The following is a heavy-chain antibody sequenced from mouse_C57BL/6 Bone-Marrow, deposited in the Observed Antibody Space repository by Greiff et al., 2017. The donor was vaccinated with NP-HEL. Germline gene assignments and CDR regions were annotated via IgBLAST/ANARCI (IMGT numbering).Heavy chain of an antibody. CDR1: GYTFTSYW. CDR3: ARWGEYYYGSSPYYFDS. Sequence: QVQLQQPGAELVKPGASVKLSCKASGYTFTSYWMHWVKQRPGQGLEWIGMIHPNSGSTNYNEKFKSKATMTVDKSSSTAHMQLSSLTSEDSAVYYCARWGEYYYGSSPYYFDSWGQGTTLTVSS. CDR2: IHPNSGST. V-gene: IGHV1-64*01. D-gene: IGHD1-1*01. J-gene: IGHJ2*01.